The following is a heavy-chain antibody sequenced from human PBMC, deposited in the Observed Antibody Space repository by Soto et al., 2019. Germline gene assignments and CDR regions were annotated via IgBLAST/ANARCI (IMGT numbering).Heavy chain of an antibody. CDR1: GFTFSSYG. D-gene: IGHD3-3*01. Sequence: QVQLEESGGDVVQAGRSLRLSCEASGFTFSSYGMHWVRQAPGKGLEWVALIWYDGSKKDYADSVKGRFTISRDNSKNTLYLQMNSLRVEDTAVYYCARRFNYFDYWGQGTLVTVSS. J-gene: IGHJ4*02. V-gene: IGHV3-33*01. CDR3: ARRFNYFDY. CDR2: IWYDGSKK.